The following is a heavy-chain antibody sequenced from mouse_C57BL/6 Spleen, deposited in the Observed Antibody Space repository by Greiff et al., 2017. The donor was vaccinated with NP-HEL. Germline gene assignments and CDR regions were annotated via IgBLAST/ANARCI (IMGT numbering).Heavy chain of an antibody. CDR3: ARDGLGGSSLWYFDV. CDR1: GYTFTSYW. CDR2: IDPNSGGT. V-gene: IGHV1-72*01. J-gene: IGHJ1*03. D-gene: IGHD1-1*01. Sequence: QVQLQQPGAELVKPGASVKLSCKASGYTFTSYWMHWVKQRPGRGLEWIGRIDPNSGGTKYNEKFKSEATLTVDKPSSTAYMQLSSLTSEDSAVYYCARDGLGGSSLWYFDVWGTGTTVTVSS.